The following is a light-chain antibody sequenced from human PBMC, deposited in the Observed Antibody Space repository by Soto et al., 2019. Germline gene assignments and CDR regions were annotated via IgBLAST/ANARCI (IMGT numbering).Light chain of an antibody. CDR1: SSDVGGYNY. Sequence: QSALTQPASVSGSPGQSVTISCTGTSSDVGGYNYVSWYQQDPGKAPKLMIYDVTNRPSGVSNRFSGSKSGNTASLTISGLQAEDESDYYCASYTSSISRYVFGGGTKLTFL. CDR2: DVT. CDR3: ASYTSSISRYV. J-gene: IGLJ2*01. V-gene: IGLV2-14*03.